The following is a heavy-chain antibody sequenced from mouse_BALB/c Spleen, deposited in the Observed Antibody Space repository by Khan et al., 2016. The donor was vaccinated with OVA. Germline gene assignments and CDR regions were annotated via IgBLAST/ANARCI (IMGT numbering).Heavy chain of an antibody. CDR2: INPNNGGT. V-gene: IGHV1S81*02. CDR1: GYIFSNYY. Sequence: QVQLQQSGAELVKPGASVKLSCRASGYIFSNYYMYWVKQRPGQGLEWIGGINPNNGGTYFNEKFKSKATLTVDKSSSSAYIQLSSLTSEDSAVYYCARTGYGNPFAYWGQGTLVTVSA. D-gene: IGHD2-1*01. J-gene: IGHJ3*01. CDR3: ARTGYGNPFAY.